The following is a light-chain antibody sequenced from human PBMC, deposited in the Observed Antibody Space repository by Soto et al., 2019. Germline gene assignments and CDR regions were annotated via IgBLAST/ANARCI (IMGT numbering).Light chain of an antibody. Sequence: QSVLTQPPSVSAAPGQKVTISCSGSSSNIGNNYVSWYQQLPGTAPKLLIYDNNKRPSGIPDRFSGSKSGTSATLGITGLQTGDEADYYCGTWDSSLSAHYVFGPGTKVTAL. J-gene: IGLJ1*01. CDR2: DNN. CDR1: SSNIGNNY. CDR3: GTWDSSLSAHYV. V-gene: IGLV1-51*01.